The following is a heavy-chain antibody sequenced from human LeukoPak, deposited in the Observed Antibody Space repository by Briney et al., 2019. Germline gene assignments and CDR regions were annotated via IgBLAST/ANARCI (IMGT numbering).Heavy chain of an antibody. CDR3: TRRLDD. CDR1: GFTFSSYA. V-gene: IGHV3-23*01. D-gene: IGHD3-16*01. J-gene: IGHJ4*02. Sequence: QSGGSLRLSCAASGFTFSSYAKSWVRRAPGKGLEWVSGIGESGDNTYYADSVKGRSTISRDNAQNSLYLQLNGLRVEDTAVYYCTRRLDDWGQGTLVTVSS. CDR2: IGESGDNT.